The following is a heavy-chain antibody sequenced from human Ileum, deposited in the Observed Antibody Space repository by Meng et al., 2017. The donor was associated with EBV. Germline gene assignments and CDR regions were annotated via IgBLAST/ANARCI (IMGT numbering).Heavy chain of an antibody. Sequence: QGQLQASGPRLAKPSEPLSLPCAVSGDSISRADHSWGWIRLPPGKGLEWIGYMLYGENTFYNPSLETRAAISADASMNLFSLKLNSVTAADTAVYYCARLFFGSRGYYLPYFDYWGQGALVTVSS. V-gene: IGHV4-30-4*01. D-gene: IGHD3-22*01. CDR1: GDSISRADHS. J-gene: IGHJ4*02. CDR3: ARLFFGSRGYYLPYFDY. CDR2: MLYGENT.